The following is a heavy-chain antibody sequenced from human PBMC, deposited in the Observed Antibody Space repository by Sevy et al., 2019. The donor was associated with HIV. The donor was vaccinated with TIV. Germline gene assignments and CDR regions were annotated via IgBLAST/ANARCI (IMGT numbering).Heavy chain of an antibody. D-gene: IGHD3-10*01. V-gene: IGHV3-53*01. CDR1: GFTVSGNY. CDR3: ASFRASDY. CDR2: IYSDDST. J-gene: IGHJ4*02. Sequence: GGSLRLSCAASGFTVSGNYMSWVRQAPGKGLEWVSVIYSDDSTSYADSVKGRITISRDNSKNTLYLQMNNLRTEDTAMYYCASFRASDYWGQGTLVTVSS.